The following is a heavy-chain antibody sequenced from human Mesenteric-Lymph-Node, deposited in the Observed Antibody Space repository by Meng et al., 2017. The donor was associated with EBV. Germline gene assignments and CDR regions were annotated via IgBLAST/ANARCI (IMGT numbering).Heavy chain of an antibody. J-gene: IGHJ4*02. CDR1: GYTFTSYD. CDR3: ARAYYYGSGSYSKGAFDY. CDR2: INPSGGWT. D-gene: IGHD3-10*01. V-gene: IGHV1-46*01. Sequence: QVQLVQSGAEVKKPGASVKVSCKASGYTFTSYDIHWVRQAPGQGLEWMGIINPSGGWTSYAQRVQDRVSMTRDTSTNTVYMELRGLRSEDTAVYYCARAYYYGSGSYSKGAFDYWGQGSLVTVSS.